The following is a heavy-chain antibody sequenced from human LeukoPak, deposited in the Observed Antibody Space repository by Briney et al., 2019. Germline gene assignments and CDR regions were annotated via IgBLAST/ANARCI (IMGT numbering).Heavy chain of an antibody. Sequence: GGSLRLSCVGTGFTFSNYLMNWVRQAPGKGLEWVSFISSTGGTIYYADAVKGRFTVSRDNAKNSLLLQMNSLRAEDTALYYCARGYSRAAFDIWGQGTMVTVSS. J-gene: IGHJ3*02. CDR2: ISSTGGTI. V-gene: IGHV3-48*01. CDR3: ARGYSRAAFDI. CDR1: GFTFSNYL. D-gene: IGHD2-15*01.